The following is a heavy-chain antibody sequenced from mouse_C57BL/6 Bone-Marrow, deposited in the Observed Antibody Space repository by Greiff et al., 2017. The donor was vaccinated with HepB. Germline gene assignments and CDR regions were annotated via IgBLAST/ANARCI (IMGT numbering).Heavy chain of an antibody. D-gene: IGHD2-4*01. CDR2: INPYNGGT. CDR1: GYTFTDYY. V-gene: IGHV1-19*01. CDR3: ARLITTDFDY. J-gene: IGHJ2*01. Sequence: EVQVVESGPVLVKPGASVKMSCKASGYTFTDYYMNWVKQSHGKSLEWIGVINPYNGGTSYNQKFKGKATLTVDKSSSTAYMELNSLTSEDSAVYYCARLITTDFDYWGQGTTLTVSS.